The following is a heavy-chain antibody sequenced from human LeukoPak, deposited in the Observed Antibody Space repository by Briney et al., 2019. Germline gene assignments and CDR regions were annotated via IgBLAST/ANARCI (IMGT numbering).Heavy chain of an antibody. Sequence: QPGGSLRLSCAASGFTFSSYEMNWVRQAPGKGLEWVSYISSSGITIYYADSVKGRFTISRDNAKNSLYLQMNSLRAEDTAVYYCARGGKYSSSWVPFDYWGQGTLVTVSS. J-gene: IGHJ4*02. CDR2: ISSSGITI. D-gene: IGHD6-13*01. CDR1: GFTFSSYE. CDR3: ARGGKYSSSWVPFDY. V-gene: IGHV3-48*03.